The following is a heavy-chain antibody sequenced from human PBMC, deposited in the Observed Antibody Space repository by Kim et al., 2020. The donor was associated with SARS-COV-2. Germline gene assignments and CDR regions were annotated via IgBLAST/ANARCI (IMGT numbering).Heavy chain of an antibody. CDR1: GFTFSDYY. J-gene: IGHJ4*02. CDR3: ASQRGVVVAATPEGHFDY. D-gene: IGHD2-15*01. Sequence: GGSLRLSCAASGFTFSDYYMSWIRQAPGKGLEWVSYISSSSSYTNYADSVKGRFTISRDNAKNSLYLQMNSLRAEDTAVYYCASQRGVVVAATPEGHFDYWGQGTLVTVSS. V-gene: IGHV3-11*03. CDR2: ISSSSSYT.